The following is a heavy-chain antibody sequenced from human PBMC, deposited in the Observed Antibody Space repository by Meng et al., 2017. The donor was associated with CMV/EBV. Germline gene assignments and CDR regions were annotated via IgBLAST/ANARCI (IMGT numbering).Heavy chain of an antibody. Sequence: HVQLQQWGAGLLKPSETLSLTCAVYGGSFSGYYWSWIRQPPGKGLEWIGEINHSGSTNYNPSLKSRVTISVDTSKNQFSLKLSSVTAADTAVYYCASSGAREDDYWGQGTLVTVSS. V-gene: IGHV4-34*01. CDR1: GGSFSGYY. CDR3: ASSGAREDDY. J-gene: IGHJ4*02. D-gene: IGHD5-12*01. CDR2: INHSGST.